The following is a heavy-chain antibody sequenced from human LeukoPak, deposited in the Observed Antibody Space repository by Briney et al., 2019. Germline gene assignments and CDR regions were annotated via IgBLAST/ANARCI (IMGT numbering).Heavy chain of an antibody. J-gene: IGHJ4*02. V-gene: IGHV4-59*01. CDR2: IYYSGST. CDR3: ARESGYCSGGSCYPDY. Sequence: KPSETLSLTCTASGGSISSYYWSWIRQPPGKGLEWIGYIYYSGSTNYNPSLKSRVTISVDTSKNLFSLKLSSVTAADTAVYYCARESGYCSGGSCYPDYWGQGTLITVSS. D-gene: IGHD2-15*01. CDR1: GGSISSYY.